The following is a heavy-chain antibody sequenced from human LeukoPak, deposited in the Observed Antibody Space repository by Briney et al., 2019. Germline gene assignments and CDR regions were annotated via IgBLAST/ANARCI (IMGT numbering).Heavy chain of an antibody. CDR2: INHSGST. D-gene: IGHD7-27*01. V-gene: IGHV4-34*01. J-gene: IGHJ4*02. CDR3: ARDWAV. CDR1: GGSFSGYY. Sequence: SETLSLTCAVYGGSFSGYYWSWIRQPPGKGLEWIGEINHSGSTNYNPSLKSRVTISVDRSKNQFSLELTSVTAADTAVYYCARDWAVWGQGALVTVSS.